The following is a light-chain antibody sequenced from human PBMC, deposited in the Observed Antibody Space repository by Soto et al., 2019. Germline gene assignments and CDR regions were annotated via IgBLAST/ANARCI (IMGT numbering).Light chain of an antibody. CDR3: MEGTHWPQLS. CDR2: LAS. Sequence: LRVGRTHRNLISIGSLPPPLPSNGYNYLDWYLQKPGPSPQLLIYLASNRASGVPDRFSGSGSGTDFTLKISRVEAEDVGVYWCMEGTHWPQLSFGPGTEAHIK. V-gene: IGKV2-28*01. J-gene: IGKJ3*01. CDR1: PPPLPSNGYNY.